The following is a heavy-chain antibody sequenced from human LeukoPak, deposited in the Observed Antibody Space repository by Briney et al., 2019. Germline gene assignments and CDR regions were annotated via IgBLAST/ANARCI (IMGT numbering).Heavy chain of an antibody. CDR1: GFTFSDYY. CDR3: ARGYDYVWGSYRYKDYFDY. J-gene: IGHJ4*02. V-gene: IGHV3-11*04. D-gene: IGHD3-16*02. Sequence: GGSLRLSCAASGFTFSDYYMSWIRQAPGKGLEWVSYISSSGSTIYYADSAKGRFTISRDNAKNSLYLQMNSLRAEDTAVYYCARGYDYVWGSYRYKDYFDYWGQGTLVTVSS. CDR2: ISSSGSTI.